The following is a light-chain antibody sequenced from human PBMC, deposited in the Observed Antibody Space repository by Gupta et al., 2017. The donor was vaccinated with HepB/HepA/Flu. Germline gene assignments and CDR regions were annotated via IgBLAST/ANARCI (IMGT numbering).Light chain of an antibody. Sequence: ASQSLSGSYVAWYQQKPGQAPRLLIYDASNRPPGIPDRFSGSGSETDFTLTISRLEPEDFAVYYCQQYGSSPRTFGQGTKVEIK. V-gene: IGKV3-20*01. CDR3: QQYGSSPRT. J-gene: IGKJ1*01. CDR2: DAS. CDR1: QSLSGSY.